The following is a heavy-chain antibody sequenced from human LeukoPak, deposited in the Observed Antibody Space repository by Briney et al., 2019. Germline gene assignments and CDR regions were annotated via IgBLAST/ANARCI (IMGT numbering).Heavy chain of an antibody. CDR3: ARREVTIFGEVIKQRKYYFDY. V-gene: IGHV1-18*01. CDR1: GYRFNSYG. Sequence: VASVKVSCKASGYRFNSYGINWVRQAPGQGLEWMGWISVYKGNTNYAQKFQGRVTITTDTSTNTAYLELRSLRSGDTAVYYCARREVTIFGEVIKQRKYYFDYWGQGTLVTVSS. J-gene: IGHJ4*02. CDR2: ISVYKGNT. D-gene: IGHD3-3*01.